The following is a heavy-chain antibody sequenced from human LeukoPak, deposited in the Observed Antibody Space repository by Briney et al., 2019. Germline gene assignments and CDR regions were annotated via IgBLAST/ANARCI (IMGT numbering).Heavy chain of an antibody. Sequence: GGSLTLSCAASGFTFDDYGTSWVRQAPGKGLEWVSGINWNGGSTGYADSVKGRFTISRDNAKNSLYLQMNSLRAEDTALYYCARVNYGSGSYTYYFDYWGQGTLVTVSS. CDR1: GFTFDDYG. V-gene: IGHV3-20*04. J-gene: IGHJ4*02. D-gene: IGHD3-10*01. CDR2: INWNGGST. CDR3: ARVNYGSGSYTYYFDY.